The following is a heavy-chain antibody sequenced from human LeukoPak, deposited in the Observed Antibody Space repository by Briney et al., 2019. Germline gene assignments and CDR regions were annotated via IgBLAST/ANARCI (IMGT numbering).Heavy chain of an antibody. D-gene: IGHD1-7*01. CDR2: INHSGRT. J-gene: IGHJ5*02. CDR3: ARWGGLTWNYDHWFGP. Sequence: SETLSLTCGLYGGFFSGYYWSWIRQPPGKGLEWIGEINHSGRTNYNPSLKSRVTISGDTSKNQFSLKLSSVTAADTAVYYCARWGGLTWNYDHWFGPWGQGTLVTVSS. V-gene: IGHV4-34*01. CDR1: GGFFSGYY.